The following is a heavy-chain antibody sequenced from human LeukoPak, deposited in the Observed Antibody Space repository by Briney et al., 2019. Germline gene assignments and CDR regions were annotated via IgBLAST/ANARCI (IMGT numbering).Heavy chain of an antibody. CDR3: ARLRRGSTPRWAFDI. D-gene: IGHD5-12*01. J-gene: IGHJ3*02. Sequence: PGGSLRLSCAASGFTFSSYGMHWVRQAPGKGLEWVAFIRYDGSNKYYADSVKGRFTISRDNSKNTLYLQMNSLRAEDTAVYYCARLRRGSTPRWAFDIWGQGTMVTVSS. CDR1: GFTFSSYG. CDR2: IRYDGSNK. V-gene: IGHV3-30*02.